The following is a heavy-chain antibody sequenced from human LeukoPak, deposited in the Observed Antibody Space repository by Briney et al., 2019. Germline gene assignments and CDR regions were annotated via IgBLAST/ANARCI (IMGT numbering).Heavy chain of an antibody. CDR1: GFTVSSKY. D-gene: IGHD6-19*01. CDR3: ARDNLDSGWYEFDY. J-gene: IGHJ4*02. Sequence: GGSLRLSCAASGFTVSSKYMSWVRQAPGKRLECVSLIYTDGSTHYAESVKGRFTISRDDSKNTLFLQVNSLRAEDTAVYYCARDNLDSGWYEFDYWGQGTLVTVSS. CDR2: IYTDGST. V-gene: IGHV3-66*01.